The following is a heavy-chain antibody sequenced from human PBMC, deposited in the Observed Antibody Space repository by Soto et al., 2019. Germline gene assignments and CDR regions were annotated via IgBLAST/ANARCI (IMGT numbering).Heavy chain of an antibody. CDR3: ARVGVVTFYYYYGMDV. CDR2: IIPIFGTA. Sequence: QVQLVQSGAEVKKPGSSVKVSCKASGGTFSSYAISWVRQAPGQGLEWMGGIIPIFGTANYAQKFQGRVTITADESPSTAYMGLGSLRSEDTAVYYCARVGVVTFYYYYGMDVWGQGTTVTVSS. V-gene: IGHV1-69*12. J-gene: IGHJ6*02. D-gene: IGHD2-21*01. CDR1: GGTFSSYA.